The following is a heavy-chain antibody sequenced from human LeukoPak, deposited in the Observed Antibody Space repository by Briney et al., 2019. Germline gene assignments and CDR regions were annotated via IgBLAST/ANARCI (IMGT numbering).Heavy chain of an antibody. CDR3: AKPHLAVVDTPYFDY. Sequence: GGSLRLSCAASGFTFDDYAMHWVRQASGKGLEWVSLISWNGYSTYYADSVKGRFTISRDNSKNSLYLQMNSLRAEDTALYYCAKPHLAVVDTPYFDYWGQGTLVTVPS. D-gene: IGHD5-18*01. CDR2: ISWNGYST. CDR1: GFTFDDYA. J-gene: IGHJ4*02. V-gene: IGHV3-43D*03.